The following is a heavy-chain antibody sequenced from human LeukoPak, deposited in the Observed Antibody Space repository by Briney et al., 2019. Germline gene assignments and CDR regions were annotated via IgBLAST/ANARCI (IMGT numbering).Heavy chain of an antibody. CDR1: GFTFSSYG. CDR2: ISYDGSNK. CDR3: AKARGLAVAGFLWD. Sequence: GGSLRLSCAASGFTFSSYGMHWVRQAPGKGLEWAAVISYDGSNKYYADSVKGRFTISRDNSKNTLYLQMNSLRAEDTAVYYCAKARGLAVAGFLWDWGQGTLVTVSS. D-gene: IGHD6-19*01. V-gene: IGHV3-30*18. J-gene: IGHJ4*02.